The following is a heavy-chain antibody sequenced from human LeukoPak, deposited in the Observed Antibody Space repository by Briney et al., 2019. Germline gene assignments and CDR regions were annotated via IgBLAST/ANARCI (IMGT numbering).Heavy chain of an antibody. D-gene: IGHD1-26*01. CDR1: GGPITTTNW. Sequence: SETLSITCAVSGGPITTTNWWSWVRQPPGKGLEWIGEVHLSGATNYNPSLESRVSMSIDKSKNHLSLEVTSVTAADTAIYYCTRESGAFSPFGFWGQGTLLTVSS. V-gene: IGHV4-4*02. CDR2: VHLSGAT. CDR3: TRESGAFSPFGF. J-gene: IGHJ4*02.